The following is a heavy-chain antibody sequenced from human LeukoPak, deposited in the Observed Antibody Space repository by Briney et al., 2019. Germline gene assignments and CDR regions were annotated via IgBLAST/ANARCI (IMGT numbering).Heavy chain of an antibody. J-gene: IGHJ1*01. CDR2: IKQDGTEK. Sequence: YPGGSLRLSCAASGFIFSTYSMSWVRQAPGKGLEWVANIKQDGTEKYYVDSVWGRFTISRDNAKNLLYLQMNSLRAEDTALYYCARDSTTGSSGWYGYFHHWGQGTLVTVSS. CDR1: GFIFSTYS. V-gene: IGHV3-7*01. CDR3: ARDSTTGSSGWYGYFHH. D-gene: IGHD6-19*01.